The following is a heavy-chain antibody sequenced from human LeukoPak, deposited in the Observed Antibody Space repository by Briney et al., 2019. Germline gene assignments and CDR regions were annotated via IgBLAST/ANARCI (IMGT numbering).Heavy chain of an antibody. J-gene: IGHJ5*02. CDR3: ARGLYSSRVDP. CDR1: GGSISSNSYY. D-gene: IGHD6-13*01. CDR2: IYFSGST. Sequence: SETLSLTCTVSGGSISSNSYYWGWIRQPPGKGLEWIGNIYFSGSTYYNPSLKSRVTISLDTSKNQFSLKLSSVTAADTAVYYCARGLYSSRVDPWGQGTLVTVSS. V-gene: IGHV4-39*07.